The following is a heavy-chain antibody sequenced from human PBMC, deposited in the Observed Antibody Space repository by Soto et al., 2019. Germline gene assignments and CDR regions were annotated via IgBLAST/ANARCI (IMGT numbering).Heavy chain of an antibody. J-gene: IGHJ4*02. D-gene: IGHD2-15*01. V-gene: IGHV3-74*01. Sequence: EVQLVESGGGLVQPGGSLRLSCAASGFTFSSYWMHWVRQVQGAGLVWVSRINTAGSERNYADSVKGRFTVSRDNAKNTQYLQMNSLRVEDTAVYYCARDGEGYWGQGTLVTVSS. CDR1: GFTFSSYW. CDR3: ARDGEGY. CDR2: INTAGSER.